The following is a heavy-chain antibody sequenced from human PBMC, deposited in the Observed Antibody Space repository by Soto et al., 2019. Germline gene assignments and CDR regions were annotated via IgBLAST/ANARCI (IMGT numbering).Heavy chain of an antibody. J-gene: IGHJ5*02. CDR2: IGSKANNFAT. D-gene: IGHD2-15*01. CDR3: TRVCCGGTCYFDP. CDR1: GFTFSDSS. Sequence: EVQVVESGGGLVQPGGSLKLSCAASGFTFSDSSIHWVRQAPGKGLEWVGRIGSKANNFATEYSASVRGRFTISRDESKITTYLQMNSLTPEDTALYLCTRVCCGGTCYFDPWGQGTLVTVSS. V-gene: IGHV3-73*01.